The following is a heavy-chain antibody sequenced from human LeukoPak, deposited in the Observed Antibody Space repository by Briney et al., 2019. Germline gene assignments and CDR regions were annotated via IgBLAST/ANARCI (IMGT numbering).Heavy chain of an antibody. J-gene: IGHJ4*02. Sequence: GGSLRLSCAASGFTFNNYGMHWVRQAPGMGLEWVAVIWYDGSYKYYADSVKGRFTISRDNSKNTMILQMNSLRAEDTAVYFCVRDRETALDFWGQGTLVTVSS. CDR2: IWYDGSYK. D-gene: IGHD5-18*01. V-gene: IGHV3-33*01. CDR3: VRDRETALDF. CDR1: GFTFNNYG.